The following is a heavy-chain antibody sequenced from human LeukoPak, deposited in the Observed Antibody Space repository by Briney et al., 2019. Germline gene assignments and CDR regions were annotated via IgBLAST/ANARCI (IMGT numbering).Heavy chain of an antibody. CDR1: GFTFSSYG. V-gene: IGHV3-30*02. D-gene: IGHD2-2*01. CDR2: IRYDGSNK. CDR3: AKDLEDIVVVPAATAYDY. Sequence: GGSLRLSCAASGFTFSSYGMHWVRQAPGKGLEWVAFIRYDGSNKYYADSVKGRFTISRDNSKNTLYLQMNSLRAEDTAVYYCAKDLEDIVVVPAATAYDYWGQGTLVTVSS. J-gene: IGHJ4*02.